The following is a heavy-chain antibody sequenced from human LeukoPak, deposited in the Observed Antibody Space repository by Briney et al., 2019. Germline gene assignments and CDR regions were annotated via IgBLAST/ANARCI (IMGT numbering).Heavy chain of an antibody. CDR3: ARHPYGSGSFYWYFDL. J-gene: IGHJ2*01. CDR1: GYSFTSYW. Sequence: GESLKISCKGSGYSFTSYWLGWVRQMPGKGLEWMGIIYPGDSDTRYSPSFQGQVTISADKSISTAYLQWSSLKASDTAMYYCARHPYGSGSFYWYFDLWGRGTLVTVSS. V-gene: IGHV5-51*01. D-gene: IGHD3-10*01. CDR2: IYPGDSDT.